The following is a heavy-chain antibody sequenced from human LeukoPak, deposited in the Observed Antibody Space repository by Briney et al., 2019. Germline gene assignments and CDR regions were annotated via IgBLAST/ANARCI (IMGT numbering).Heavy chain of an antibody. D-gene: IGHD3-22*01. CDR3: TRAPPGMTMMTDY. V-gene: IGHV1-18*01. CDR1: GYTFTNYH. J-gene: IGHJ4*02. CDR2: VSTNDGNT. Sequence: ASVKISCKASGYTFTNYHIAWVRQAPGQGLEWMGWVSTNDGNTVYAQRLQGRVTMTTDTSTSVAYMELRSLTSDDTAVYYCTRAPPGMTMMTDYWGQGTLVTVSS.